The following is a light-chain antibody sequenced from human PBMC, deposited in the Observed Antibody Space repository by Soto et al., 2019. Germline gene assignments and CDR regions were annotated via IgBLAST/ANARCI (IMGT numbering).Light chain of an antibody. V-gene: IGKV3D-15*01. CDR2: GAS. CDR1: QSVSSD. Sequence: EIVMTQSPATLSVSPGDKATLSCRASQSVSSDLAWYQHKAGQAPRLLIYGASTRATGIPARFSGSGSGTEFTLTISSLQSEDFAVYYCQQYNNWPLTFGQGTRLEIK. J-gene: IGKJ5*01. CDR3: QQYNNWPLT.